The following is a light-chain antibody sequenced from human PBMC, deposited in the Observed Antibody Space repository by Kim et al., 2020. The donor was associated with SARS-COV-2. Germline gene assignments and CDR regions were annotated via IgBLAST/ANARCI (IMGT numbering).Light chain of an antibody. CDR3: QQYGSSLFT. CDR2: GAS. Sequence: STGERATLSCRARQSVSSSYLAWYQQKPGQAPRLLIYGASSRATGIPDRFSGSGSGTDFTLTISRLEPEDFAVYYCQQYGSSLFTFGPGTKVDIK. CDR1: QSVSSSY. V-gene: IGKV3-20*01. J-gene: IGKJ3*01.